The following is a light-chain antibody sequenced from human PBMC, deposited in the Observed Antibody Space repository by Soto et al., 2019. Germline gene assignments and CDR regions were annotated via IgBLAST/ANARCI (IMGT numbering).Light chain of an antibody. Sequence: DIQMTQSPPSVSASVGDRVTITCRASQDVGKWLAWYQQKPGKAPTLLIHGASSLQSGVPPRYSGSGYGTEFTLTISSLQPDDFATYYCQQYNSYSQWTFGQGTKVDIK. V-gene: IGKV1D-16*01. CDR1: QDVGKW. CDR2: GAS. J-gene: IGKJ1*01. CDR3: QQYNSYSQWT.